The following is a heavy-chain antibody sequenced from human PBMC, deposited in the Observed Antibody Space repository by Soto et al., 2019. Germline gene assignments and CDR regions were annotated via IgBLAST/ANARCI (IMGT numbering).Heavy chain of an antibody. J-gene: IGHJ6*02. CDR2: ISGSGGST. Sequence: RLSCAASVFTFSSYAMSWVRQAPGKWLVWVSAISGSGGSTYYADSVKGRFTISRDNSKNKLYLQMNSLRAEDTAVYYRAKRRLSSGWTKHYYYYGMDVLGQRITVTVSS. CDR3: AKRRLSSGWTKHYYYYGMDV. D-gene: IGHD6-19*01. CDR1: VFTFSSYA. V-gene: IGHV3-23*01.